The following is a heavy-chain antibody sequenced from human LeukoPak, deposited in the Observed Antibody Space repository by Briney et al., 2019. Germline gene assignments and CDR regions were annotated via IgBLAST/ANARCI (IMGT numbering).Heavy chain of an antibody. J-gene: IGHJ4*02. V-gene: IGHV1-58*01. CDR1: GFTFTSSA. Sequence: GTSVKVSCKASGFTFTSSAVQWVRQARGQRLEWIGWIVVGSGNTNYAQKFQERVTITRDMSTSTAYMELRSLRSDDTAVYYCARVRFLEDLIDYWGQGTLVTVSS. CDR3: ARVRFLEDLIDY. D-gene: IGHD3-3*01. CDR2: IVVGSGNT.